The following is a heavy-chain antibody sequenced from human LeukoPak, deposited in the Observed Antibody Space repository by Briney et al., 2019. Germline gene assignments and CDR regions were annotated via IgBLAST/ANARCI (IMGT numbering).Heavy chain of an antibody. CDR3: ARVRAAAGTGYYYYYYMDV. V-gene: IGHV4-34*01. J-gene: IGHJ6*03. D-gene: IGHD6-13*01. CDR1: GGSFSGYY. CDR2: INYSGST. Sequence: SETLSLTCAVYGGSFSGYYWSWIRQPPGKGLEWIGEINYSGSTNYNPSLKSRVTISVDTSKNQFSLKLSSVTAADTAVYYCARVRAAAGTGYYYYYYMDVWGKGTTVTVSS.